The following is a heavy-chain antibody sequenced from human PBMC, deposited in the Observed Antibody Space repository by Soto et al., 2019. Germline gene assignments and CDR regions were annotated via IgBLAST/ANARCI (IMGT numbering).Heavy chain of an antibody. CDR1: GYTFTSYA. D-gene: IGHD3-10*01. CDR2: INAGNGNT. V-gene: IGHV1-3*01. CDR3: ARVLTALLWFVDPRGFYYYGMYF. J-gene: IGHJ6*02. Sequence: ASVKVSCKASGYTFTSYAMHWVRQAPGQRQEGMGGINAGNGNTKYSQKVQGRVTITRDTSASTAYMELRSLRSEDTALYYCARVLTALLWFVDPRGFYYYGMYFWGQGTTVTVSS.